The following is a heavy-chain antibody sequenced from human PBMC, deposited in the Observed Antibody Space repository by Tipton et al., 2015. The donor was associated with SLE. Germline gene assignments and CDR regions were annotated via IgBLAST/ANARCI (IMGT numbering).Heavy chain of an antibody. CDR1: GFTFSSYS. CDR3: AKEAVGYSSGWVYFDY. D-gene: IGHD6-19*01. V-gene: IGHV3-21*01. CDR2: ISSSSSYI. J-gene: IGHJ4*02. Sequence: SLRLSCAASGFTFSSYSMNWVRQAPGKGLEWVSSISSSSSYIYYADSVKGRFTISRDNSKNTLHLQMNSLRVEDTAVYYCAKEAVGYSSGWVYFDYWGQGTLVTVSS.